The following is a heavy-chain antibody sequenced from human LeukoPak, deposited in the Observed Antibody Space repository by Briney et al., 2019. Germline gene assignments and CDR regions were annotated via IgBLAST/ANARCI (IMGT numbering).Heavy chain of an antibody. CDR1: GGSISSSSYY. J-gene: IGHJ4*02. CDR2: IYYSGST. V-gene: IGHV4-39*07. D-gene: IGHD2-8*02. Sequence: SETLSLTCTVSGGSISSSSYYWGWIRQPPGKGLEWIGSIYYSGSTYYNPSLKSRVTISVDTSKNQFSLKLSSVAAADTAVYYCARDLVPDYWGQGTLVTVSS. CDR3: ARDLVPDY.